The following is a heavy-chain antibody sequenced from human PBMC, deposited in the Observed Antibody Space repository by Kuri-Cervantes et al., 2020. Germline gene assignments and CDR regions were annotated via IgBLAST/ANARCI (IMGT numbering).Heavy chain of an antibody. Sequence: GESLKISCAASGFTFSSYEMNWVRQAPGKGLEWVANIKQDGSEKYYVDSVKGRFTISRDNAKNSLYLQMNSLRAEDTAVYYCARETRDYGDANYYYYMDVWGKGTTVTVSS. D-gene: IGHD4-17*01. CDR2: IKQDGSEK. J-gene: IGHJ6*03. CDR3: ARETRDYGDANYYYYMDV. V-gene: IGHV3-7*03. CDR1: GFTFSSYE.